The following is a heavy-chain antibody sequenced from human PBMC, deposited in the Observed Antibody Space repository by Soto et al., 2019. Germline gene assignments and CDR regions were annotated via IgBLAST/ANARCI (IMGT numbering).Heavy chain of an antibody. J-gene: IGHJ6*02. D-gene: IGHD6-13*01. V-gene: IGHV1-46*01. CDR2: INPSGGST. CDR3: AREGVSIAAANYYYYGMDV. CDR1: GYTFTSYY. Sequence: QVQLVQSGAEVKKPGASVKVSCKASGYTFTSYYMHWVRQAPGQGLEWMGIINPSGGSTSYAQKFQGRVTMTRDTSTSTVYMELSSLRSEDTAVYYCAREGVSIAAANYYYYGMDVWGQGTTVTVSS.